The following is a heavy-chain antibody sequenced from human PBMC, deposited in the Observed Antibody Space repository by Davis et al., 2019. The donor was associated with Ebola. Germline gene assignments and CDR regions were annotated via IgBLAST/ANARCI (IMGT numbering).Heavy chain of an antibody. CDR2: INSDGSST. J-gene: IGHJ4*02. CDR3: AKVEMATSGY. D-gene: IGHD5-24*01. CDR1: GFTFRSSW. V-gene: IGHV3-74*01. Sequence: HTGGSLRLSCAASGFTFRSSWMHWVRQVPGKGLVWVSRINSDGSSTRYADFVKGRFTISRDNSKNTLYLQMNSLRAEDTAVYYCAKVEMATSGYWGQGTLVTVSS.